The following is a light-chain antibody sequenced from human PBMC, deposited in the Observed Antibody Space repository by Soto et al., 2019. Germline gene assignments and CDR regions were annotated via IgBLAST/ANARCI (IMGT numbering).Light chain of an antibody. CDR1: TSNIGSNY. CDR2: RNN. CDR3: SSHAGSNNIVV. V-gene: IGLV1-47*01. J-gene: IGLJ2*01. Sequence: QSVLTQRPSASGTPGQGVTISCSGSTSNIGSNYVYWYQQLPGTAPKLLIYRNNQRPSGVPDRFSGSKSGTSASLAISGLRSDDEADYFCSSHAGSNNIVVFGGGTKVTVL.